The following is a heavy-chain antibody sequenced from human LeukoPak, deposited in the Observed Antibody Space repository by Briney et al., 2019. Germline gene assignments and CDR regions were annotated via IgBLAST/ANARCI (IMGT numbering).Heavy chain of an antibody. CDR1: GGTFSSYA. Sequence: SVKVSCKASGGTFSSYAISWVRQAPGPGLEWMGRIFPIFATANYAQKFQGRVTITADESTSTAYMELSSLRSEDTAVYYCARGQFFAPYWGQGTLVTVSS. CDR2: IFPIFATA. CDR3: ARGQFFAPY. V-gene: IGHV1-69*13. J-gene: IGHJ4*02.